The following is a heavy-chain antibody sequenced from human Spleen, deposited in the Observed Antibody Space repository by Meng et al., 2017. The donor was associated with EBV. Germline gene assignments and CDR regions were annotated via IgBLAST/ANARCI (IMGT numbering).Heavy chain of an antibody. D-gene: IGHD2-15*01. CDR1: GGSVIRDNYY. CDR2: VYGAGSP. J-gene: IGHJ4*02. V-gene: IGHV4-61*01. Sequence: GSGPGWVKPLESLSLPCTFSGGSVIRDNYYCSWIRQPPGKGLEYIGYVYGAGSPNYNPSLKSRVTISMDTSKIKVSLKLTSVTAADTAVYYCARDSGVRGEWGQGTLVTVSS. CDR3: ARDSGVRGE.